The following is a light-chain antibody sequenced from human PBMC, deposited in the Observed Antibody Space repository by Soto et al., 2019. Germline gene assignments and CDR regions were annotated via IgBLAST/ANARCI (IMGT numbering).Light chain of an antibody. J-gene: IGLJ2*01. Sequence: QSVLTQPASVSGSPGQSITISCTGTSSDVGSYNLVSWYQQHPGKAPKLMIYEGSKRPSGISNRFSGSNSGNTASLTISGLQAEDEADYYCCSYAASSSLIFGGGTQLTVL. CDR3: CSYAASSSLI. V-gene: IGLV2-23*01. CDR1: SSDVGSYNL. CDR2: EGS.